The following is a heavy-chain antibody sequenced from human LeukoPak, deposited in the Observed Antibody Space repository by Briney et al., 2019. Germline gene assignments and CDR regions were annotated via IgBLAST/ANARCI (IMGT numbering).Heavy chain of an antibody. CDR2: ISDSSRYI. D-gene: IGHD1-1*01. CDR1: GFTFSIYN. Sequence: GGSLRLSCAASGFTFSIYNMNWVRQAPGKGLEWVSSISDSSRYIYYKESLKGRFTISRDNAKNSLYLQMSSLRDEDTAVYYCARDWGNWDFDYWGQGTLVIVSS. J-gene: IGHJ4*02. V-gene: IGHV3-21*01. CDR3: ARDWGNWDFDY.